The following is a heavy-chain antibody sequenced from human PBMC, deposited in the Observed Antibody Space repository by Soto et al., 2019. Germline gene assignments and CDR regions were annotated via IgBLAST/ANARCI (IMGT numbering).Heavy chain of an antibody. V-gene: IGHV4-31*11. Sequence: PSETLSLTCAVSGGSISSGGYYWSWIRQQPGKGLEWIGYIYYSGSTHYNPSLKSRVTISVDTSKNQFSLKLSSVTAADTAVYYCARENRGSLSVSPFDYWGQGTLVTVSS. J-gene: IGHJ4*02. D-gene: IGHD3-16*01. CDR3: ARENRGSLSVSPFDY. CDR1: GGSISSGGYY. CDR2: IYYSGST.